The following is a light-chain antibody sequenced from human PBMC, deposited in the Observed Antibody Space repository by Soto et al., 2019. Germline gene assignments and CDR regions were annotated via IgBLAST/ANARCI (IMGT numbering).Light chain of an antibody. V-gene: IGLV2-8*01. Sequence: QSALTQPPSASGSPGQSVAISCTGTSSDVGGNNYVSWYQQHPGKAPKLMVYEVTKRPSGVPDRFSGSQSGKTASLTVSGPQAEDEADYYCSSYAGSNNVIFGGGTKLTVL. CDR3: SSYAGSNNVI. J-gene: IGLJ2*01. CDR2: EVT. CDR1: SSDVGGNNY.